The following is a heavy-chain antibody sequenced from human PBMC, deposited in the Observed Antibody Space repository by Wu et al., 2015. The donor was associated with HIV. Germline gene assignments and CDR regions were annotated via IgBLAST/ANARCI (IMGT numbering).Heavy chain of an antibody. J-gene: IGHJ4*02. V-gene: IGHV1-18*01. CDR2: IVPYNGKI. D-gene: IGHD3-16*02. CDR1: GYTFKTYA. CDR3: ARNLAISFWSEFYFDY. Sequence: QVQLVQSTAQMKKPGASVRVSCQASGYTFKTYAITWVRQAPGQGLEWMGWIVPYNGKIQYAQRFEGRVTMTTDTSRNTAYLELRSLRSDDTAVYYCARNLAISFWSEFYFDYWGQGTLVTVS.